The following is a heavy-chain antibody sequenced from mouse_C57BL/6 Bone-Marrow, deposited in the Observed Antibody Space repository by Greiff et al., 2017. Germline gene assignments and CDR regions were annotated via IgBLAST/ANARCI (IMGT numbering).Heavy chain of an antibody. CDR2: IYPGSGNT. V-gene: IGHV1-84*01. CDR1: GYTFTDYY. J-gene: IGHJ1*03. Sequence: LMESGPELVKPGASVKISCKASGYTFTDYYINWVKQRPGQGLEWIGWIYPGSGNTKYNEKFKGKATLTVDTSSSTAYMQLSSLTSEDFAVYFCEREEGYYGSSYVFWYFDVWGTGTTVTVSS. CDR3: EREEGYYGSSYVFWYFDV. D-gene: IGHD1-1*01.